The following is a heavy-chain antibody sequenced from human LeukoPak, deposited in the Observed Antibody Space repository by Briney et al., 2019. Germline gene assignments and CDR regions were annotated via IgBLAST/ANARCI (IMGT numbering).Heavy chain of an antibody. D-gene: IGHD1-14*01. J-gene: IGHJ4*02. CDR1: GYTFTSYG. V-gene: IGHV1-18*01. CDR3: ASWVGSSYNDY. Sequence: AASVKVSCKASGYTFTSYGFSWVGQAPGQGLEWMGWISGYNGNTHYAQRFQGRVTMTTDTSTSTAYMELRSLRSDDTAMYYCASWVGSSYNDYWGQGTLVTVSS. CDR2: ISGYNGNT.